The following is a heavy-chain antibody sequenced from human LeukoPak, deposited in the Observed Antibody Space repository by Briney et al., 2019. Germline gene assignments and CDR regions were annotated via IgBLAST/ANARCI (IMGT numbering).Heavy chain of an antibody. CDR1: GFTFSNAW. D-gene: IGHD4-17*01. Sequence: GGSLRLSCAASGFTFSNAWMSWVRQAPGEGLEWVGRIKSKTDGGTTDYAAPVKGRFTISRDDSKNTLYLQMNSLKTEDTAVYYCTTYDYGYYFDYWGQGTLVTVSS. CDR2: IKSKTDGGTT. J-gene: IGHJ4*02. V-gene: IGHV3-15*01. CDR3: TTYDYGYYFDY.